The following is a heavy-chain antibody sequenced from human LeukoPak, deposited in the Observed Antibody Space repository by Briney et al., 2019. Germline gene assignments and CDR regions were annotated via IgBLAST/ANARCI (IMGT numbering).Heavy chain of an antibody. CDR1: GFTFTRSA. CDR2: IVVGSGDT. Sequence: GASVKVSCKPSGFTFTRSAMQWVRQGRGQRLEWIGWIVVGSGDTNYAQKFQERVTITRDKATRTAYMELSSLTSEDTAVYYCARDLYGDLSLDAFDIWGQGTMVTVSS. J-gene: IGHJ3*02. CDR3: ARDLYGDLSLDAFDI. V-gene: IGHV1-58*02. D-gene: IGHD4-17*01.